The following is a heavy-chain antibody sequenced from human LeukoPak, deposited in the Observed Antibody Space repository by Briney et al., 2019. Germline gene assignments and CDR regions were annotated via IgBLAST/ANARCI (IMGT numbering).Heavy chain of an antibody. Sequence: PSETLSLTCTVAGGSIRSYYWSWIRQPPGKGLEWIGYIYYSGNTYYNPSLKSRVTISVDTSKNQFSLKLSSVTAADTAVCYCARWTYCSGAYCSRDYWGQGILVTVSS. D-gene: IGHD2-15*01. CDR3: ARWTYCSGAYCSRDY. CDR2: IYYSGNT. V-gene: IGHV4-59*01. CDR1: GGSIRSYY. J-gene: IGHJ4*02.